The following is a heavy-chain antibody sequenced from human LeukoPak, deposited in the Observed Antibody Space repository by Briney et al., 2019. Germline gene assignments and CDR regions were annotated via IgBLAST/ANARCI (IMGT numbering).Heavy chain of an antibody. CDR2: MSSRGGST. CDR1: GFTFSSYA. Sequence: PGGSLRLSCAAPGFTFSSYAMSWVRQAPGKGLEWVSSMSSRGGSTSYADSVQGRFTISRDNSKSTLCLQMNSLRAEDTAVYYCAKQLGYCSDGSCYFPYWGQGTLVTVSP. J-gene: IGHJ4*02. D-gene: IGHD2-15*01. V-gene: IGHV3-23*01. CDR3: AKQLGYCSDGSCYFPY.